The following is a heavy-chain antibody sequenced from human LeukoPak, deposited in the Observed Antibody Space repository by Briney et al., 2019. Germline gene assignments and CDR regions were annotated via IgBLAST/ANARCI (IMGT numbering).Heavy chain of an antibody. J-gene: IGHJ4*02. CDR1: GGSITSSSYY. D-gene: IGHD5-12*01. V-gene: IGHV4-39*01. CDR2: IYYSGAT. Sequence: PSETLSLTCTVSGGSITSSSYYWGWVRQPPGKGLEWIGTIYYSGATYFNPSLKRRVTISVDTSKNQFSLNLNSVTAADTAVYYCVLEGMVATSTIIDYWGQGTLVTVSS. CDR3: VLEGMVATSTIIDY.